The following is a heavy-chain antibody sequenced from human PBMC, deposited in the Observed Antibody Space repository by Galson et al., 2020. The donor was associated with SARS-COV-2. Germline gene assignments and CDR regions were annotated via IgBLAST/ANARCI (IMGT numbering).Heavy chain of an antibody. V-gene: IGHV3-30-3*01. CDR3: ARDLDRVAGPYYFDY. CDR2: ISYDGSKK. D-gene: IGHD6-19*01. CDR1: GFTFSRYA. Sequence: GGSLRLPCAASGFTFSRYAMHWVPQAPSKGLEWVAVISYDGSKKYYADSVKGRFTISRNNSKNTLYLQMTSLRADDTAVYYCARDLDRVAGPYYFDYWGQGTLVTVSS. J-gene: IGHJ4*02.